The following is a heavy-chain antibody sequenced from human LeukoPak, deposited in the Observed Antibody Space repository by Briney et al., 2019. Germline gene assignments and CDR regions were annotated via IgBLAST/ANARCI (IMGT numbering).Heavy chain of an antibody. CDR1: GFTFRRYA. D-gene: IGHD3-10*01. Sequence: PGGSLRLSCAASGFTFRRYALSWVRQAPGKGLKWVSAISGSGGSTYYADSVKGRFTISRDNSKNTLYLQMNSLGAEDTAVYYCAKDLYYYGSGSYYGWFDPWGQGTMVTVSS. J-gene: IGHJ5*02. V-gene: IGHV3-23*01. CDR3: AKDLYYYGSGSYYGWFDP. CDR2: ISGSGGST.